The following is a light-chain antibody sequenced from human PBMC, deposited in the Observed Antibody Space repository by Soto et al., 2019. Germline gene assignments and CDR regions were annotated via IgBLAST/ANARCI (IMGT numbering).Light chain of an antibody. CDR3: QHGYVAPYN. Sequence: DIQMTQSPSSVSASVGDTFTITCRASQDINVYLNWYQQKPGEVPKLLIYSASSLHSGVPSRFTGSGSETDFTLTIRSLQPEDFATYYCQHGYVAPYNFGQGTKV. J-gene: IGKJ2*01. V-gene: IGKV1-39*01. CDR2: SAS. CDR1: QDINVY.